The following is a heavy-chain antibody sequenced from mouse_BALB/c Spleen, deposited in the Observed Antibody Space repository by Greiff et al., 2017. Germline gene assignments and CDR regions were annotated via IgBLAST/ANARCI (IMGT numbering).Heavy chain of an antibody. V-gene: IGHV1-87*01. CDR1: GYTFTSYW. D-gene: IGHD2-4*01. J-gene: IGHJ4*01. CDR3: ARGITTGTMDY. CDR2: IYPGDGDT. Sequence: VQLQQSGAELARPGASVKLSCKASGYTFTSYWMQWVKQRPGQGLEWIGAIYPGDGDTRYTQKFKGKATLTADKSSSTAYMQLSSLASEDSAVYYCARGITTGTMDYWGQGTSVTVSS.